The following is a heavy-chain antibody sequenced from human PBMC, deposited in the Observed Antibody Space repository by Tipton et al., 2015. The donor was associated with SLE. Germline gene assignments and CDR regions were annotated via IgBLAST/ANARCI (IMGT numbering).Heavy chain of an antibody. CDR3: ATSGYDFLSWFDP. CDR1: GGSISSHY. D-gene: IGHD5-12*01. Sequence: TLSLTCTVSGGSISSHYWSWIRQPPGKRLEWIGHVHSSGSTFYNPSLKSRVSISMDTSKNQVSLRMTSVTAADTVVYYCATSGYDFLSWFDPWGQGTPVTVSS. J-gene: IGHJ5*02. CDR2: VHSSGST. V-gene: IGHV4-59*11.